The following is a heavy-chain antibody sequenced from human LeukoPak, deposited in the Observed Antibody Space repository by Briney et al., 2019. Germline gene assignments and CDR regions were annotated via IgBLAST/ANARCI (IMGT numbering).Heavy chain of an antibody. V-gene: IGHV4-4*07. D-gene: IGHD1-14*01. CDR3: ARDARGAGEPDY. CDR1: GGSLTSFY. Sequence: SETLSHTCTVSGGSLTSFYWSWIRQPAGKGLEWIGRIYSSGITNYNPSLKNRVTMSVVSSNSQFSLKLTSVTAADTAVYYCARDARGAGEPDYWGQGTLVTVSS. J-gene: IGHJ4*02. CDR2: IYSSGIT.